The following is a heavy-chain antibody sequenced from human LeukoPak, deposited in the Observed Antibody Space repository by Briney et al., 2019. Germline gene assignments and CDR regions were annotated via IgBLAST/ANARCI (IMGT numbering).Heavy chain of an antibody. D-gene: IGHD3-10*01. CDR3: ARGPLVLWFGELYYYGMDV. CDR2: INHSGST. J-gene: IGHJ6*02. Sequence: PSETLSLTCAVYGGSFSGYYWSWIRQPPGKGLEWIGEINHSGSTNYNPSLKSRVTISVDTSKNQFSLKLSSVTAADTAVYYCARGPLVLWFGELYYYGMDVWGQGTTVTVSS. V-gene: IGHV4-34*01. CDR1: GGSFSGYY.